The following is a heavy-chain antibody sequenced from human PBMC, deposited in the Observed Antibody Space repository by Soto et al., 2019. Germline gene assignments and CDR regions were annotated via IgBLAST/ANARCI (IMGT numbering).Heavy chain of an antibody. CDR1: GFTFSSYA. CDR3: ARDSGGIDY. CDR2: ISYDGSNK. Sequence: QVPLVESGGGVVQPGRSLRLSCAASGFTFSSYAMHWVRQAPGKGLEWVAVISYDGSNKYYADSVKGRFTISRDNSKNTLYLQMNSLRAEDTAVYYCARDSGGIDYWGQGTLVTVSS. J-gene: IGHJ4*02. V-gene: IGHV3-30-3*01. D-gene: IGHD3-16*01.